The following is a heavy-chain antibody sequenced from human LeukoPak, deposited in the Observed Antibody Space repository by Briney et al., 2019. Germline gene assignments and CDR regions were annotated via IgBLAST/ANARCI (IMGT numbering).Heavy chain of an antibody. CDR1: GGSISSGSYY. V-gene: IGHV4-61*02. CDR2: IYTSGST. CDR3: ARDIRITIFGVVIDAFDI. D-gene: IGHD3-3*01. J-gene: IGHJ3*02. Sequence: SETLSLTCTVSGGSISSGSYYWSWIRQPAGKGLEWIGRIYTSGSTNYNPSLKSRVTISVDTSKNQFSLKLSSVTAADTAVYYSARDIRITIFGVVIDAFDIWGQGTMVTVSS.